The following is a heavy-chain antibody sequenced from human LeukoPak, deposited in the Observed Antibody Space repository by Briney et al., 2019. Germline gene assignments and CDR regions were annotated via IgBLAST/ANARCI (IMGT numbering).Heavy chain of an antibody. V-gene: IGHV3-23*01. CDR3: AKIWGLTPEDY. J-gene: IGHJ4*02. CDR2: IGRGHRT. D-gene: IGHD4-23*01. CDR1: GFTFSSHD. Sequence: GGSLRLSCAASGFTFSSHDMTWVRQAPGKGLEWVSTIGRGHRTYYSASVKGRFTISRDNSKNTLYLQMNSLRDDDTAVYYCAKIWGLTPEDYRGQGTLVTVSS.